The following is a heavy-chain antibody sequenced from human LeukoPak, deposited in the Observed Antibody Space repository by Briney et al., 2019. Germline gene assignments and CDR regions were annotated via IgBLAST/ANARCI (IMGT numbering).Heavy chain of an antibody. CDR2: ISYDGSNK. D-gene: IGHD2-21*02. V-gene: IGHV3-30-3*01. CDR1: GFTFSSYA. Sequence: PGGSLRLSCAASGFTFSSYAMHWVRQAPGKGLEWVAVISYDGSNKYYADSVKGRFTISRDNSKNTLYLQMNSLRAEDTAVCYCARIVVVTAIQDYWGQGTLVTVSS. CDR3: ARIVVVTAIQDY. J-gene: IGHJ4*02.